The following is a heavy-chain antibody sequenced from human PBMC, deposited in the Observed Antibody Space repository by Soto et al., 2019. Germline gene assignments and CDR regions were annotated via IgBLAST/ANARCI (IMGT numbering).Heavy chain of an antibody. V-gene: IGHV3-7*05. Sequence: EVQLVESGGGLVQPGGSLRISCAASGFIFRSYWMSWVRQAPGKGLQWVANINPDGSAKYYEDSVKGRFTISRDNAKNSLYLQIDSLTTEDTAVYYCTKRHYGDGLGWGQGALVTVSS. J-gene: IGHJ4*02. CDR3: TKRHYGDGLG. CDR2: INPDGSAK. D-gene: IGHD4-17*01. CDR1: GFIFRSYW.